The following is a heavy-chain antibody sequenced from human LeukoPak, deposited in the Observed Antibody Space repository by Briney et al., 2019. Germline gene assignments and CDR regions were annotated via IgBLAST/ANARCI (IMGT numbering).Heavy chain of an antibody. CDR2: ISSSSSYI. Sequence: GGSLRLSCAASGFTFSSYSMNWVCQARGKGLEWVSSISSSSSYIYYADSVKGRFTISRDNAKNSLYLQMNSLRAEDTAVYYCARDALYWDILTGYDYWGQGSLVTVSS. CDR3: ARDALYWDILTGYDY. J-gene: IGHJ4*02. V-gene: IGHV3-21*01. D-gene: IGHD3-9*01. CDR1: GFTFSSYS.